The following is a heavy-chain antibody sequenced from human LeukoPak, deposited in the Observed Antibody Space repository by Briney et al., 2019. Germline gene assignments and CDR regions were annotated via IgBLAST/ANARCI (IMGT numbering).Heavy chain of an antibody. CDR3: ARSCSSTSCYGVDAFDI. D-gene: IGHD2-2*01. J-gene: IGHJ3*02. CDR1: GFTFSSYG. Sequence: GGSLRLSCAASGFTFSSYGMSWVRQSPGKGLEWVSGISASGGSTYYADSVKGRFTISRDNSKNTLYLQMNSLRAEDTAVYYCARSCSSTSCYGVDAFDIWGQGTMVTVSS. CDR2: ISASGGST. V-gene: IGHV3-23*01.